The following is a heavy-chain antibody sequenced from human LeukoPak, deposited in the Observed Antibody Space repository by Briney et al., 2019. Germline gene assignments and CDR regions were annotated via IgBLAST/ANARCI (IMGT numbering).Heavy chain of an antibody. Sequence: GESLKISCKGSGYSFTSYWSGWVRQMPGKGLEWMGIIYPGDSDTRYSPTFQGQVTIAAAKSISTAYLKWSSLKASDTAMYYCARSAYSYGYFDYWGQGTLVTVSS. CDR3: ARSAYSYGYFDY. CDR1: GYSFTSYW. CDR2: IYPGDSDT. J-gene: IGHJ4*02. V-gene: IGHV5-51*01. D-gene: IGHD5-18*01.